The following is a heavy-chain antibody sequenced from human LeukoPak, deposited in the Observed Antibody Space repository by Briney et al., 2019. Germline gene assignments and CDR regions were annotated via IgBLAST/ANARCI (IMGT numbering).Heavy chain of an antibody. Sequence: GGSLRLSCAASGFTFSSYAMHWVRQAPGKGLEYVSAISSNGGSTYYANSVKGRFTISRDNSKNTLYLQMNSLRADDTAVYYCAKSALAGGFDYWGQGTLVTVSS. J-gene: IGHJ4*02. CDR2: ISSNGGST. D-gene: IGHD3-16*01. V-gene: IGHV3-64*01. CDR3: AKSALAGGFDY. CDR1: GFTFSSYA.